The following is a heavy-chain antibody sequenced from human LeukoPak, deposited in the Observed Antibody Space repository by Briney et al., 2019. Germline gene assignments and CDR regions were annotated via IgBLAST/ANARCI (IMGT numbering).Heavy chain of an antibody. CDR1: GFTFSDYS. CDR2: IMPKNAGT. CDR3: ARERYFEWLLDRDNATDV. J-gene: IGHJ6*02. Sequence: GASVKVSCKASGFTFSDYSIHWVRQAPGQGPEWMGWIMPKNAGTNSAQKFQGRVTMTIDTSIDTAYMELSSLRPDDSAIYFCARERYFEWLLDRDNATDVWGQGTTVTVSS. D-gene: IGHD3-3*01. V-gene: IGHV1-2*02.